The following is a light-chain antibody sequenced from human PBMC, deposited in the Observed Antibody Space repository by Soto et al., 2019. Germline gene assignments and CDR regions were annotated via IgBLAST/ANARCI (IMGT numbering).Light chain of an antibody. CDR3: QQYDSYWYT. CDR2: DAS. Sequence: EIVLTQSPSTLSVSQGEGATLSCRASQIVSSYLVWYQQKPGQAPRLLIYDASNRATGIPARFSGSGSGTEFTLTISSLQPDDFATYYCQQYDSYWYTFGQGSKV. J-gene: IGKJ2*01. CDR1: QIVSSY. V-gene: IGKV3-11*01.